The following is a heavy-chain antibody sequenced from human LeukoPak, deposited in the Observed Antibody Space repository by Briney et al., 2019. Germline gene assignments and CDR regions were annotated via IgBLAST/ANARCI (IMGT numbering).Heavy chain of an antibody. CDR3: AREGPNLVGTRAFDI. CDR1: GGTFNNYA. J-gene: IGHJ3*02. V-gene: IGHV1-69*06. CDR2: IIPIFGTA. Sequence: GASVKVSCKASGGTFNNYAIYWVRQAPGQGLEWMGGIIPIFGTASYAQKFQGRVTITADKSTSTAYMELSSLRSEDTAVYYCAREGPNLVGTRAFDIWGQGTMVTVSS. D-gene: IGHD1-26*01.